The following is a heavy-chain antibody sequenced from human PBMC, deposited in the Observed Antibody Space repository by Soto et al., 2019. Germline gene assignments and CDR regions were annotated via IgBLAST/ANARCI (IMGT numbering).Heavy chain of an antibody. V-gene: IGHV4-4*02. J-gene: IGHJ5*01. CDR2: FYHGGAN. CDR3: ARDIASCECYNHIDS. D-gene: IGHD2-21*01. CDR1: GYSISSSYW. Sequence: SETLSLTCRVSGYSISSSYWSRFVRHSRGRGQEWVDVFYHGGANNNNASLKSRLTISVDKSKNIFHMELDPMTAADTAIYFCARDIASCECYNHIDSWGPGALVTVSS.